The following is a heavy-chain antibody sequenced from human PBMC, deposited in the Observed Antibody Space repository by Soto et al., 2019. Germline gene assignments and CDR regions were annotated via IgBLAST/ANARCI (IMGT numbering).Heavy chain of an antibody. V-gene: IGHV4-31*03. CDR3: ARGPDYYDSHLDI. Sequence: TLSLTCTVSGGSISSGGYYWSWIRQHPGKGLEWIGYIYYSGSTYYNPSLKSRVTISVDTSKNQFSLKLSSVTAADTAVYYCARGPDYYDSHLDIWGQETMDTVSS. J-gene: IGHJ3*02. CDR2: IYYSGST. D-gene: IGHD3-22*01. CDR1: GGSISSGGYY.